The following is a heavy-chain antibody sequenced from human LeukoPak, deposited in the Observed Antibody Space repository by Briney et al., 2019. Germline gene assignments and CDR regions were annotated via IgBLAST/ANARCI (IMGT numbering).Heavy chain of an antibody. J-gene: IGHJ4*02. V-gene: IGHV3-33*06. D-gene: IGHD2-21*01. Sequence: PGGSLRLSCAASGFTFSSYGMHWVRQAPGKGLKWVAVIWYDGSNKYYADSVKGQFTISRDNSKNTMYLQMNSLRAEDTAVYYCAKDRGESVAASLRWGQGTLVTVSS. CDR2: IWYDGSNK. CDR3: AKDRGESVAASLR. CDR1: GFTFSSYG.